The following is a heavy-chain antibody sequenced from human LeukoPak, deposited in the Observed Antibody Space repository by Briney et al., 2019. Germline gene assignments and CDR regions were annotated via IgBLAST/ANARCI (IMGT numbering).Heavy chain of an antibody. J-gene: IGHJ4*02. CDR3: ARATIVVVNLDY. D-gene: IGHD3-22*01. V-gene: IGHV4-61*02. CDR2: IYTSGST. Sequence: SETLSLTCTVSGGSISSGSYYWSWIRQPAGKGLEWIGRIYTSGSTNYNPSLKSRVTISVDTSKNQFSLKLSSVTAADTAVYYCARATIVVVNLDYWGQGTLVTVSS. CDR1: GGSISSGSYY.